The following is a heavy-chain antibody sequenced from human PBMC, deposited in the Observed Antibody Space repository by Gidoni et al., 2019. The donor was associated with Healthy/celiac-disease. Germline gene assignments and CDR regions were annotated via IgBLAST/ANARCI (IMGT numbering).Heavy chain of an antibody. D-gene: IGHD1-1*01. V-gene: IGHV3-23*01. CDR1: GFPFSSYP. CDR2: IRGSGGSA. CDR3: AKPGLKFNWSYYYYYMDV. J-gene: IGHJ6*03. Sequence: EVQLLESGGGLVQPVGSLRLSCAASGFPFSSYPMSWLRPAPGKGLEWVSAIRGSGGSAYYADSVKGRFTISRDNSKNTLYLQMNSLRAEDTAVYYCAKPGLKFNWSYYYYYMDVWGKETTVTVSS.